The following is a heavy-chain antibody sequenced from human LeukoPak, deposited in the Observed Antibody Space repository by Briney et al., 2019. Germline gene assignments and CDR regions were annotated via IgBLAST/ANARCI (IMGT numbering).Heavy chain of an antibody. CDR2: IIPIFGTA. J-gene: IGHJ5*02. CDR3: ARGDYDFWSGPYNWFDP. D-gene: IGHD3-3*01. CDR1: GGTFSSYA. V-gene: IGHV1-69*05. Sequence: SVKVSCKASGGTFSSYAISWVRQAPGQGLEWMGRIIPIFGTANYAQKFQGRVTITTDESTSTAYMELSSLRSEDTAVYYWARGDYDFWSGPYNWFDPWGQGTLVTVSS.